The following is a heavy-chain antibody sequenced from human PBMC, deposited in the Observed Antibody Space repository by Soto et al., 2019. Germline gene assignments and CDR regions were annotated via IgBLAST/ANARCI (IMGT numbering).Heavy chain of an antibody. Sequence: ASVKRACKAAVYRFTIYFSRWGRNDTKQGLEWMGIINPSGGSTSYAQKFQGRVTMTRDTSTSTVYMELSSLRSEDTAVYYCARAIEESRSHDAFDIWGQGTMVTVSS. CDR2: INPSGGST. CDR3: ARAIEESRSHDAFDI. CDR1: VYRFTIYF. V-gene: IGHV1-46*03. D-gene: IGHD3-22*01. J-gene: IGHJ3*02.